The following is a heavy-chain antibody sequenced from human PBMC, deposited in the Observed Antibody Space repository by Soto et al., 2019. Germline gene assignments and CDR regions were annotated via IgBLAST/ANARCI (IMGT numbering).Heavy chain of an antibody. J-gene: IGHJ6*03. CDR2: ISGSGDDT. CDR3: AREASSSWPYYMDV. D-gene: IGHD6-13*01. CDR1: GFTSSNFA. V-gene: IGHV3-23*01. Sequence: GGSLRLSFVAFGFTSSNFAMAWVLQAPGEGLEWVSAISGSGDDTFYADSMKGRFTISRDNSKDTLYLQMNSLRAEDTAVYYCAREASSSWPYYMDVWGKGTTVTVSS.